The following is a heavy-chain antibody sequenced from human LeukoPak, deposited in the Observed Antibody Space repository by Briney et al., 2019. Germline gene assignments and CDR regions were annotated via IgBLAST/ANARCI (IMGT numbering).Heavy chain of an antibody. D-gene: IGHD3-9*01. Sequence: GGSLRLSCAASGFTFSSYWMSWVRQAPGKGLEWVANIKEGGSEKYYVDSVRGRFTISRDNAKNSLYLYMNSLRAEDTAVYYCATSYDILLGYFRSWGQGTLVTVSS. CDR2: IKEGGSEK. J-gene: IGHJ5*02. V-gene: IGHV3-7*01. CDR3: ATSYDILLGYFRS. CDR1: GFTFSSYW.